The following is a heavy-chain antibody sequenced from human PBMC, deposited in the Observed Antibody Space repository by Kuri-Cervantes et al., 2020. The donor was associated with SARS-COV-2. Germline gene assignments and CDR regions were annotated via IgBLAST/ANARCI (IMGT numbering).Heavy chain of an antibody. CDR3: ARRGTTVTTYYYYYYMDV. Sequence: GESLKISCAASGFTFSSYAMSWVRQAPGKGLEWVSAISSNGSTIYYADSVKGRFTISRDNAKNSLYLQMNSLRAEDTAVYYCARRGTTVTTYYYYYYMDVWGKGTTVTVSS. J-gene: IGHJ6*03. CDR2: ISSNGSTI. D-gene: IGHD4-17*01. CDR1: GFTFSSYA. V-gene: IGHV3-21*04.